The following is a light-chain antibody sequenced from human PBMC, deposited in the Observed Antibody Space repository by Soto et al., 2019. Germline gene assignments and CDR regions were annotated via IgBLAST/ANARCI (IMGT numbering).Light chain of an antibody. CDR2: GTS. CDR3: QQYNNGPYT. Sequence: EIVMTKSPVALSVSPGERAALSCRASQSVGRNFAWYQQRPGQAPRVLIYGTSTRATGVPARFSGSGSGTDFTLTISSLQSEDFAVYYCQQYNNGPYTFGQGTRLEIK. J-gene: IGKJ2*01. V-gene: IGKV3-15*01. CDR1: QSVGRN.